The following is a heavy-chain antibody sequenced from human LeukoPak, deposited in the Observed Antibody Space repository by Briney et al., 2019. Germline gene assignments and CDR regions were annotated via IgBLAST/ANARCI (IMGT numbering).Heavy chain of an antibody. CDR1: GFTFSNYS. J-gene: IGHJ4*02. V-gene: IGHV3-21*01. CDR3: ARRATYYYDSSGYFPPDY. D-gene: IGHD3-22*01. Sequence: TGGSLRLSCAASGFTFSNYSMHWVRQAPGKGLEWVSSISSSSSYIYYADSVKGRFTISRDNAKNSLYLQMNSLRAEDTAVYYCARRATYYYDSSGYFPPDYWGQGTLVTVSS. CDR2: ISSSSSYI.